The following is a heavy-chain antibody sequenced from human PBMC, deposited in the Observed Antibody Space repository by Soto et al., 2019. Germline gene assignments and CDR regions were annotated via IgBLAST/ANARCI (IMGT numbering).Heavy chain of an antibody. CDR1: GFTFSSYG. CDR3: ANEMTTGSCFDY. D-gene: IGHD4-17*01. J-gene: IGHJ4*02. V-gene: IGHV3-30*18. Sequence: GGSLRLSCAASGFTFSSYGMHWVRQAPGKGLEWVAVISYDGSNKYYADSVKGRFTISRDNSKNTLYLQMNSLRAEDTAVYYCANEMTTGSCFDYWGQGTLVTVSS. CDR2: ISYDGSNK.